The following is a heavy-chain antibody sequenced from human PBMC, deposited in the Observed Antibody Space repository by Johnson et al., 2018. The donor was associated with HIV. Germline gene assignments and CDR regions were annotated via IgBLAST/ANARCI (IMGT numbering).Heavy chain of an antibody. CDR2: VNPNGGTT. J-gene: IGHJ3*02. D-gene: IGHD3-3*01. V-gene: IGHV3-25*03. CDR3: ATHGALISGVDAFDI. Sequence: VQLVESGGGLAKPAWSPRLSCAASQFTFSFYYMNCVRQAPGNGLELVGQVNPNGGTTYLIDSGKDRFNISRDNAKNTLHLQMNSLRTEGTAVYYCATHGALISGVDAFDIWGQGTMVTVSS. CDR1: QFTFSFYY.